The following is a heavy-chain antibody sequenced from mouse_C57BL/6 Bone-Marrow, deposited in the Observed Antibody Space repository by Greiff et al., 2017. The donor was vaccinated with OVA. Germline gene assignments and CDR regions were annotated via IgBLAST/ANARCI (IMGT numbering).Heavy chain of an antibody. V-gene: IGHV1-20*01. Sequence: EVQGVESGPELVKPGDSVKISCKASGYSFTGYFMNWVMQSHGKSLEWIGRINPYNGDTFYNQKFKGKATLTVDKSSSTAHMELRSLTSEDSAVYYCARGPLAYWGQGTLVTVSA. CDR1: GYSFTGYF. CDR3: ARGPLAY. CDR2: INPYNGDT. J-gene: IGHJ3*01.